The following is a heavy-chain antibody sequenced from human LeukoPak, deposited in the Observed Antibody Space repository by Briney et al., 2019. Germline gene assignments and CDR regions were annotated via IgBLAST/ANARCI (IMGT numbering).Heavy chain of an antibody. CDR3: ARDGAGYSFDY. D-gene: IGHD3-22*01. CDR1: GFTVSSNY. Sequence: GGSLRLSCAASGFTVSSNYMSWVRQAPGKGLEWVSVIYSGGSTYYADSVKGRFTIPRDNSKNTLYLQMNSLRAEDTAVYYCARDGAGYSFDYWGQGTLVTVSS. V-gene: IGHV3-66*02. CDR2: IYSGGST. J-gene: IGHJ4*02.